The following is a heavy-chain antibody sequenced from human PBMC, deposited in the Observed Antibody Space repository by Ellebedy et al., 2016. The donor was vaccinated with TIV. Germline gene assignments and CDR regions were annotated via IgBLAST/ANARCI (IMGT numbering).Heavy chain of an antibody. CDR3: ARTVSTTVTRWFNP. Sequence: SETLSLTXAVSGGSISSGGYSWSWIRQPAGKGLEWIGRIYTSGSTNYNPSLKSRVTMSVDTSKNQFSLKLSSVTAADTAVYYCARTVSTTVTRWFNPWGQGTLVTVSS. CDR2: IYTSGST. J-gene: IGHJ5*02. CDR1: GGSISSGGYS. V-gene: IGHV4-61*02. D-gene: IGHD4-11*01.